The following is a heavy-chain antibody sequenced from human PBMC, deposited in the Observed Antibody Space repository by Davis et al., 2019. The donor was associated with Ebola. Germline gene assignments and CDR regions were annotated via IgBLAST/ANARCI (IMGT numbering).Heavy chain of an antibody. D-gene: IGHD2-21*01. CDR1: GFTFSTFG. Sequence: GESLKISCAASGFTFSTFGMHWVRQAPGKGLEWVAVNWYDVTRKDYAASVKGRFTISRDNSKNTLYLEMKSLRADDTGVYYCARAPYCGDDCYSFSFDSWGQGTLVTVSS. CDR2: NWYDVTRK. CDR3: ARAPYCGDDCYSFSFDS. V-gene: IGHV3-33*01. J-gene: IGHJ4*02.